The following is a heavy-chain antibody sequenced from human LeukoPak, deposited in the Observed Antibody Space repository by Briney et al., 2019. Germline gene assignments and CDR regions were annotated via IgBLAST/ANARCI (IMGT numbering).Heavy chain of an antibody. CDR1: GFTIDDYA. J-gene: IGHJ3*02. D-gene: IGHD6-19*01. Sequence: GGSLRLSCAASGFTIDDYAMHWVRQAPGKGLEWVSGISWNSGSIGYADSVKGRFTISRDNAKNSLYLQMNSLRAEDTALYYCAKDIDPLSSGWRNDAFDIWGQGTMVTVSS. V-gene: IGHV3-9*01. CDR3: AKDIDPLSSGWRNDAFDI. CDR2: ISWNSGSI.